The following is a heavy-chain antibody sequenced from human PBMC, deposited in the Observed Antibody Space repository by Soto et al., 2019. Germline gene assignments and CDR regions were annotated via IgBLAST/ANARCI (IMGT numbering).Heavy chain of an antibody. J-gene: IGHJ4*02. D-gene: IGHD2-2*01. CDR1: GFTFSSYA. V-gene: IGHV3-23*01. CDR3: AKDEGAVVPAAIAY. Sequence: GGSLRLSCAASGFTFSSYAMSWVRQAPGKGLEWVSAISGSGGSTYYADSVKGRFTISRDNSKNTLSLQMNSLRAEDSALYYCAKDEGAVVPAAIAYWGQGTLVTVSS. CDR2: ISGSGGST.